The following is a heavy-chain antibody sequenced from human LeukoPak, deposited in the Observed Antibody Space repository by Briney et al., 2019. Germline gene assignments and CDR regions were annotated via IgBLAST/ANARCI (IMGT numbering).Heavy chain of an antibody. Sequence: SETLSLTCTVSGGSISSYYWSWIRQPAGKGLEWIGRIYISGSTNYNPSLKSRVTMSVDTSKNQFSLNLSSVTAAATAVDYCARLAEMITFWGVIVISQGSAFDIWGPGAMVTVSS. CDR3: ARLAEMITFWGVIVISQGSAFDI. V-gene: IGHV4-4*07. D-gene: IGHD3-16*02. J-gene: IGHJ3*02. CDR1: GGSISSYY. CDR2: IYISGST.